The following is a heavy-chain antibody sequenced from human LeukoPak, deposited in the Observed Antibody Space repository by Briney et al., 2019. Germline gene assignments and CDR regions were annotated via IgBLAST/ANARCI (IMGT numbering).Heavy chain of an antibody. CDR3: ARERSSGSGSHYNVGDRFSEDWYFDL. V-gene: IGHV3-33*01. D-gene: IGHD3-10*01. CDR1: GFTFSSYG. Sequence: PGGPLRLSCAASGFTFSSYGMHWVRQAPGKGLEWVAVIWYDGSNKYYADSVKGRFTISRDNSKNTLYLQMNSLRAEDTAVYYCARERSSGSGSHYNVGDRFSEDWYFDLWGRGTLVTVSS. CDR2: IWYDGSNK. J-gene: IGHJ2*01.